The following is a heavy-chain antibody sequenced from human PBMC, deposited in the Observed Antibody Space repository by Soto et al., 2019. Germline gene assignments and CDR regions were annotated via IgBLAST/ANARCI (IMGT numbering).Heavy chain of an antibody. CDR3: AREVSWIGGFDY. CDR1: GGSISSVNHY. V-gene: IGHV4-31*02. J-gene: IGHJ4*02. Sequence: QVQLEQSGPGLVKPSQTLSLTCKISGGSISSVNHYWSWIRQSPGEGLEWIGYIFDSGTTHYNPSRKGRVTISGDTSQSQFSLTIHSVTVADTAVYYCAREVSWIGGFDYWGQGTLVTVSS. D-gene: IGHD2-15*01. CDR2: IFDSGTT.